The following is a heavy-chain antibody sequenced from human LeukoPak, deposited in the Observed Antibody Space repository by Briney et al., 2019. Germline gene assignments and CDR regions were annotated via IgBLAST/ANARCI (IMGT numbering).Heavy chain of an antibody. Sequence: PGGSLRLSCADSTFXFSDYEFNWVRQAPGKGLEWVSYISSSSSTIYYADSVKGRFTISRDNAKNSLYLQMNSLRDEDTAVYYCARMQQLVRVDWGQGTLVTVSS. CDR3: ARMQQLVRVD. CDR2: ISSSSSTI. D-gene: IGHD6-13*01. CDR1: TFXFSDYE. V-gene: IGHV3-48*02. J-gene: IGHJ4*02.